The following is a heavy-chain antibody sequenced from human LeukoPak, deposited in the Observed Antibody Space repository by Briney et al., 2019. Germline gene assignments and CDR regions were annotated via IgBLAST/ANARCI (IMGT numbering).Heavy chain of an antibody. Sequence: PGGSLRLSCAASGFTFSDYYMSWIRQAPGEGLEWVSCISSSGSTIYYADSAKGRFTISRDNTKNSLYLQMNSLRAEDTAFYYCARVWYSGSYPLDYWGQGTLVTVSS. CDR1: GFTFSDYY. J-gene: IGHJ4*02. CDR3: ARVWYSGSYPLDY. V-gene: IGHV3-11*01. CDR2: ISSSGSTI. D-gene: IGHD1-26*01.